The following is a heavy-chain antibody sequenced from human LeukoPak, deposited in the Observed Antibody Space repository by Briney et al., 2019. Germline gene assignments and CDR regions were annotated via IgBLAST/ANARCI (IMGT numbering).Heavy chain of an antibody. CDR2: ISGSGRST. D-gene: IGHD1-26*01. V-gene: IGHV3-23*01. Sequence: PGGSLRLSCAASGFTFSSYSLSWVRQAPGVGLEWGAAISGSGRSTYYADSVKGRFTISRDNSKNTLYLQMNSLSAADTAVYFCAKDRRTIVHSTNFDSWGQGTLVTVSS. CDR3: AKDRRTIVHSTNFDS. CDR1: GFTFSSYS. J-gene: IGHJ4*02.